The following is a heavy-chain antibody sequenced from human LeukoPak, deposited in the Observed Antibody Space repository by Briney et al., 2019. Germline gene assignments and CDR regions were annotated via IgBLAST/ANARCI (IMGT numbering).Heavy chain of an antibody. Sequence: SETLSLTCTVSGGSISSSSYYWGWIRQPPGKGLEWIGSIYYSGSTNYNPSLKSRVTMSVDTSKNQFSLKLSSVTAADTAVYYCAREFIVVVPAASRLYYYYMDVWGKGTTVTISS. CDR2: IYYSGST. CDR3: AREFIVVVPAASRLYYYYMDV. V-gene: IGHV4-39*07. D-gene: IGHD2-2*01. J-gene: IGHJ6*03. CDR1: GGSISSSSYY.